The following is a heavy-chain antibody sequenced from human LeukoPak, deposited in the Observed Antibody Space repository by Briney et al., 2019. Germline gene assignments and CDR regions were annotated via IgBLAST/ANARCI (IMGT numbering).Heavy chain of an antibody. D-gene: IGHD3-10*01. Sequence: GGSLRLSCAASGFTFSRHSINWVRQAPGKGLEWVSGISWNSGSIGYADSVKGRFTISRDNAKNSLYLQMNSLRAEDTALYYCAKWDGDTYYFDYWGQGTLVTVSS. J-gene: IGHJ4*02. CDR3: AKWDGDTYYFDY. V-gene: IGHV3-9*01. CDR1: GFTFSRHS. CDR2: ISWNSGSI.